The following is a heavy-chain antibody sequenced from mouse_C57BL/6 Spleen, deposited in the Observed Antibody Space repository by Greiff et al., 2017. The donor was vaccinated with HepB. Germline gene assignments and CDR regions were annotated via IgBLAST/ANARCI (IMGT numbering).Heavy chain of an antibody. CDR3: ARSVNLLRNAMDY. D-gene: IGHD1-1*01. Sequence: VQLQQSGPELVKPGASVKISCKASGYAFSSSWMNWVKQRPGKGLEWIGRIYPGDGDTNYNGKFKGKATLTADKSSSTAYMQLSSLTSEDSAVYLCARSVNLLRNAMDYWGQGTSVTVSS. V-gene: IGHV1-82*01. J-gene: IGHJ4*01. CDR2: IYPGDGDT. CDR1: GYAFSSSW.